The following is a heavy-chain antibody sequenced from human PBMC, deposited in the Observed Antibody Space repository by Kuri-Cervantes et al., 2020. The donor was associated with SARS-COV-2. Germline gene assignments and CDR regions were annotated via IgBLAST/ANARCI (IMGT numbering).Heavy chain of an antibody. CDR2: ISYDGSNK. D-gene: IGHD2-2*01. V-gene: IGHV3-30*03. CDR1: GFTVSSNY. Sequence: GGSLRLSCAASGFTVSSNYMSSVRQAPGKGLEWVAVISYDGSNKYYADSVKGRLTISRDTSKNTLYLQMNSLGAEDTAVYYCARDRQRYCSSTSCSAAGYYYYYGMDVWGQGTTVTVSS. CDR3: ARDRQRYCSSTSCSAAGYYYYYGMDV. J-gene: IGHJ6*02.